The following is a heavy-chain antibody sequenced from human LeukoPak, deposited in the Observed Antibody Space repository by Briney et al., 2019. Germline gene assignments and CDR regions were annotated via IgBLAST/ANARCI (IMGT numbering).Heavy chain of an antibody. CDR1: GFTFSNYA. Sequence: GGSLRLSCAASGFTFSNYAMSWVRQAPGKGLEWVAVIWYDGSNKYYADSVKGRFTISRDNSKNTLYLQMNSLRAEDTAVYYCARGAVVTATIYWGQGTLVTVSS. CDR2: IWYDGSNK. CDR3: ARGAVVTATIY. V-gene: IGHV3-33*08. J-gene: IGHJ4*02. D-gene: IGHD2-21*02.